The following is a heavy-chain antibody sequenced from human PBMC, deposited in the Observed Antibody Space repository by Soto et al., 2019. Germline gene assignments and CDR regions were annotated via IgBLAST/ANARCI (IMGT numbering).Heavy chain of an antibody. Sequence: QVQLVQSGAEVKKPGASVEVSCKASGYTFTSYGISWVRQAPGQGLEWMGWISAYNGNTNYAQKLQGRVTMTTDTSTSTAYMELRSLRSDDTAVYYCARWNHAYERENWFDPWGQGTLVTVSS. CDR2: ISAYNGNT. CDR1: GYTFTSYG. CDR3: ARWNHAYERENWFDP. J-gene: IGHJ5*02. D-gene: IGHD5-12*01. V-gene: IGHV1-18*01.